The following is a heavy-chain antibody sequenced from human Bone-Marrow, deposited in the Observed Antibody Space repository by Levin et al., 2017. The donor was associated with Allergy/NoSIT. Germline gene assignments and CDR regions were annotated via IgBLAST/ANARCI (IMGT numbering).Heavy chain of an antibody. CDR3: TRDGFYFWNPYYSPAYDYYYMDV. CDR2: ISSRNTTI. CDR1: GFSFSSYE. J-gene: IGHJ6*03. V-gene: IGHV3-48*03. Sequence: GGSLRLSCAASGFSFSSYEMNWVRQAPGKGLEWVSYISSRNTTIYYADSVKGRFTISRDNFKNTLDLQMNALRAEDTAVYYCTRDGFYFWNPYYSPAYDYYYMDVWGKGTTVIVSS. D-gene: IGHD2/OR15-2a*01.